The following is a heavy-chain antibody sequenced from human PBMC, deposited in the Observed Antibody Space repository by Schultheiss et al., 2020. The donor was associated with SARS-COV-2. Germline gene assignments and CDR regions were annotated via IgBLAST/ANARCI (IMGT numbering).Heavy chain of an antibody. V-gene: IGHV3-43*02. CDR3: AKDVAGSFCYGMDV. D-gene: IGHD2/OR15-2a*01. Sequence: ESLKISCAASGFTFSSYGMHWVRQAPGKGLEWVSAISGSGGSTYYADSVKGRFTISRDNSKNSLYLQMNSLRTEDTALYYCAKDVAGSFCYGMDVWGQGTTVTVSS. CDR1: GFTFSSYG. J-gene: IGHJ6*02. CDR2: ISGSGGST.